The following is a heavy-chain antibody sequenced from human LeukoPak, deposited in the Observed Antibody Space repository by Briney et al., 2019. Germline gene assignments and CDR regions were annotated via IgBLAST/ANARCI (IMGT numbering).Heavy chain of an antibody. D-gene: IGHD1-26*01. J-gene: IGHJ6*03. CDR2: ISGSGGST. CDR1: GFTFSSYA. CDR3: AKEGKWDLLYYYYYYMDV. V-gene: IGHV3-23*01. Sequence: GGSLRLSCAASGFTFSSYAMSWVRQAPGKGLEWVSAISGSGGSTYYADSVKGRFTISRDNSKNTLYLQMNSLRAEDTAVYYCAKEGKWDLLYYYYYYMDVWGKGTTVTVSS.